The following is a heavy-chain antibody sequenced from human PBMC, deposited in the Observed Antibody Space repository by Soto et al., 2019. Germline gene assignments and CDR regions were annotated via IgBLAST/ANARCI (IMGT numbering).Heavy chain of an antibody. Sequence: ASVKVSCKASGYTFTSSAISWVRQAPGQGLEWMGWISPYNGNTHFAQKFQGRVTMATDTSTSTAYMELRSLISDDTAVYYCARDPQFSGRLPGGGDAFDIWGQGKMVTVSS. V-gene: IGHV1-18*01. D-gene: IGHD1-26*01. CDR2: ISPYNGNT. CDR1: GYTFTSSA. CDR3: ARDPQFSGRLPGGGDAFDI. J-gene: IGHJ3*02.